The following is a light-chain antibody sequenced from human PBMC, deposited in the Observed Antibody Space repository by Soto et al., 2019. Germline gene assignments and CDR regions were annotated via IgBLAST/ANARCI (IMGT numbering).Light chain of an antibody. CDR1: SSDLGGLNY. V-gene: IGLV2-14*01. CDR3: SSYTTVPSPQWV. CDR2: KVD. J-gene: IGLJ3*02. Sequence: QSALTQPASVSGSPGQSITIPCSGRSSDLGGLNYVSWYQQHPGKVPKLIIYKVDNRPSGISDRFSASKSGNTASLTISGLQAEDEAHYYCSSYTTVPSPQWVFAGVPKLTVL.